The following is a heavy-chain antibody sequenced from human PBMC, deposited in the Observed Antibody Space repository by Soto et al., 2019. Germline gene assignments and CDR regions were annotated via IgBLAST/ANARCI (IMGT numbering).Heavy chain of an antibody. Sequence: QVQLVQSGAEVKMPGASVKVSCQTSGYTFTTFPIHWVRQAPGQRLEWMGWINPGDGNTGYSQNFQDRITITKDPSATTAYMELSSLRSEDTAVYYCARKDYYSSGTYHFDYWGQGALVTVSS. J-gene: IGHJ4*02. CDR3: ARKDYYSSGTYHFDY. D-gene: IGHD3-10*01. CDR1: GYTFTTFP. CDR2: INPGDGNT. V-gene: IGHV1-3*01.